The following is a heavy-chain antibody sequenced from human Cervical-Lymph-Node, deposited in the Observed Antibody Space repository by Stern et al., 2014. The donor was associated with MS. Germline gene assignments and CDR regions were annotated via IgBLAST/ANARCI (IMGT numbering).Heavy chain of an antibody. CDR1: GVTFSNSS. CDR2: IIPLFDST. V-gene: IGHV1-69*01. Sequence: QMQLVQSGTEVKKPGSSVKVSCKASGVTFSNSSITWVRQAPGQGLEWMGGIIPLFDSTHYAQMFQGRVTITADESTITSYMELNSLRSEDTAVYYCARGGLYYYYSGMDVWGQGTTVIVSS. J-gene: IGHJ6*02. CDR3: ARGGLYYYYSGMDV.